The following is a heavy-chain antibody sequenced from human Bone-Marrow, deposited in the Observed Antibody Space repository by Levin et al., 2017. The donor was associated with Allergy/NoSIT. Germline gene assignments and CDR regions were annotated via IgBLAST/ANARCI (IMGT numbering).Heavy chain of an antibody. V-gene: IGHV1-18*01. CDR1: GYTFNNYG. CDR3: ARIGGYDFLNAFDI. D-gene: IGHD5-12*01. Sequence: ASVKVSCKASGYTFNNYGIGWVRQAPGQGLEWMGWISAYNGKTESAQKLQGRVTMTTDTSTSTVYMELRSLRSDDTAVYYCARIGGYDFLNAFDIWGQGTMVIVSS. J-gene: IGHJ3*02. CDR2: ISAYNGKT.